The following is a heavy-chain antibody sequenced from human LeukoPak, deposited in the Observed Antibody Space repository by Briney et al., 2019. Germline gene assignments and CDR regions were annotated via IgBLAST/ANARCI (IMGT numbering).Heavy chain of an antibody. CDR1: GGSLSSGSYY. D-gene: IGHD3-16*01. V-gene: IGHV4-61*02. CDR3: AREGPLIDYYYYMDV. Sequence: SETLSLTCTVSGGSLSSGSYYWSWIRQPAGKGLEWVGRIYTSGSTNYNPSLKSRVPISVDTSKNQFSLKLSSVTAAHTAVYYCAREGPLIDYYYYMDVWGKGTTVTVSS. J-gene: IGHJ6*03. CDR2: IYTSGST.